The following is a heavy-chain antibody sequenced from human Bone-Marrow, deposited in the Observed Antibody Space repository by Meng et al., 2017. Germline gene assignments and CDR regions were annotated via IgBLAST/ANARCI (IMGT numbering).Heavy chain of an antibody. D-gene: IGHD3-3*01. CDR1: GGSISSSSYY. V-gene: IGHV4-39*07. Sequence: SETLSLTCTVSGGSISSSSYYWGWIRQPPGKGLEWIGSIYYSGSTYYNPSLKSRVTISVDTSKNQFSLKLSSVTAADTAVYYCARAADFWSGYYFRLSRHWFDPWGQGTLVTVSS. CDR3: ARAADFWSGYYFRLSRHWFDP. CDR2: IYYSGST. J-gene: IGHJ5*02.